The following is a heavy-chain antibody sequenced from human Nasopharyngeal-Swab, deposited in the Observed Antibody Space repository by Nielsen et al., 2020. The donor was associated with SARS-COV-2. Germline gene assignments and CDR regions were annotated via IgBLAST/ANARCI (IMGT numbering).Heavy chain of an antibody. CDR1: GDSITASY. V-gene: IGHV4-59*08. CDR3: ARSTYYFGAGSSYNYYFDN. Sequence: SETLSLICTVSGDSITASYWSWIRQPPGKGLEWIGYIYYSGETNYNPSLKSRLTMSLDMSKNQITLNLRSVTAADTAVYFCARSTYYFGAGSSYNYYFDNWGQGTLVTVSS. CDR2: IYYSGET. J-gene: IGHJ4*02. D-gene: IGHD3-10*01.